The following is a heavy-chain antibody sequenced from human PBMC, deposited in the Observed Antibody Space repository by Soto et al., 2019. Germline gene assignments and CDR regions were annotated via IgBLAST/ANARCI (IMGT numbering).Heavy chain of an antibody. CDR2: IYHTGNA. V-gene: IGHV4-39*01. CDR3: ARDFFDSSDYTTNWFDP. Sequence: SETHCLTCSVSGGSISNRRFLWAWIRQPPGGGLEWIGSIYHTGNAYYNPSLKSRVTISVDTSKNQFSLKLTSVTAADAALYYCARDFFDSSDYTTNWFDPWGQGTLVTVSS. J-gene: IGHJ5*02. D-gene: IGHD3-22*01. CDR1: GGSISNRRFL.